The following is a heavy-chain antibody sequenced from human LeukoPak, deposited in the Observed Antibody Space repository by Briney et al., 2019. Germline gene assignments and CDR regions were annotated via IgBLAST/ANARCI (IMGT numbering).Heavy chain of an antibody. D-gene: IGHD5-12*01. V-gene: IGHV3-9*01. CDR2: ISWNSGSI. Sequence: GRSLRLSCAASGFTFDDYAMHWVRQAPGKGLEWVSGISWNSGSIGYADSVKGRFTISRDNAKNSLYLQMNSLRAEDTALYYCAKDIDIVATHSFDYWGQGTLVTVSS. CDR3: AKDIDIVATHSFDY. J-gene: IGHJ4*02. CDR1: GFTFDDYA.